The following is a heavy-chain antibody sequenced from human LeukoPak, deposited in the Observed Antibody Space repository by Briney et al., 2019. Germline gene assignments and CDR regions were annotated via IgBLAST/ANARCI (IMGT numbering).Heavy chain of an antibody. CDR2: ISSSSSTI. D-gene: IGHD3-10*01. V-gene: IGHV3-48*04. CDR3: ARERRGWVTVPSYYYYYMDV. CDR1: GFTFSSYS. J-gene: IGHJ6*03. Sequence: PGGSLRLSCAASGFTFSSYSMNWVRQAPGKGLEWVSYISSSSSTIYYADSVKGRFTISRDNAKNSLYLQMNSLRAEDTAVYYCARERRGWVTVPSYYYYYMDVWGKGTTVTVSS.